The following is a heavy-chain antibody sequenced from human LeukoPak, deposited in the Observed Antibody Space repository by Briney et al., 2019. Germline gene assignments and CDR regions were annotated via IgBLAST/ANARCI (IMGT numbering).Heavy chain of an antibody. D-gene: IGHD2-15*01. Sequence: SETLSLTCAVYGGSFSGYYWSWIRQPPGKGLEWIGEINHSGGTNYNPSLKSRVTISVDTSKNQFSLKLSSVTAADTAVYYCASEYCSGGSCYSGFIDYWGQGTLVTVSS. V-gene: IGHV4-34*01. CDR1: GGSFSGYY. CDR3: ASEYCSGGSCYSGFIDY. J-gene: IGHJ4*02. CDR2: INHSGGT.